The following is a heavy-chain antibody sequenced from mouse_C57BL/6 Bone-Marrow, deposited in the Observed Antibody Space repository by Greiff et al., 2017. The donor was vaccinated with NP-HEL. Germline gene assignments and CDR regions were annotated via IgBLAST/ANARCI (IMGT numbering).Heavy chain of an antibody. CDR2: ISSGSSTI. D-gene: IGHD2-3*01. CDR1: GFTFSDYG. Sequence: EVQVVESGGGLVKPGGSLKLSCAASGFTFSDYGMHWVRQAPEKGLEWVAYISSGSSTIYYADTVKGRFTISRDNAKNTLFLQMTSLRSEDTAMDYCARDGYYFSYFDYWGQGTTLTVSS. J-gene: IGHJ2*01. V-gene: IGHV5-17*01. CDR3: ARDGYYFSYFDY.